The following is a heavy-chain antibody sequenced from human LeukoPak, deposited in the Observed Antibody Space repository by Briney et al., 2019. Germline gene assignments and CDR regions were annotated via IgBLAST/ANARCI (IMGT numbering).Heavy chain of an antibody. CDR1: GFTFSSYA. Sequence: PGGSLRLSCAASGFTFSSYAMHWVRQAPGKGLEWVAVISYDGSNKYYADSVKGRFTISRDNSKNTLYLQMNSLRAEDTAVYYCARGLGMDVWGQGTTVTVSS. CDR2: ISYDGSNK. J-gene: IGHJ6*02. V-gene: IGHV3-30*04. CDR3: ARGLGMDV. D-gene: IGHD4-11*01.